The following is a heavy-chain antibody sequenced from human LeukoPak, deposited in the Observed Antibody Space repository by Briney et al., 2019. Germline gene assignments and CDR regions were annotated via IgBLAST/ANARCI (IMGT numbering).Heavy chain of an antibody. CDR2: INPHTGAA. CDR1: GYTFTENY. D-gene: IGHD3-3*01. V-gene: IGHV1-2*02. CDR3: ARGKSVYAP. J-gene: IGHJ4*02. Sequence: GASVKLSCTVSGYTFTENYIHWVRQAPGQGLEWMGLINPHTGAANYTESFQGRVTLTRDTSSSTAYMHLTSLRSDDTAIYYCARGKSVYAPWGQGTAVTVS.